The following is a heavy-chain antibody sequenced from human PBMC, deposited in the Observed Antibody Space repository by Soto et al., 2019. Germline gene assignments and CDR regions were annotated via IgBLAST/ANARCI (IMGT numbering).Heavy chain of an antibody. CDR1: GYTFTDYD. J-gene: IGHJ4*02. Sequence: QVQLVQSGAEVKKPGASVKVSCKVSGYTFTDYDINWVRQASGQGLEWMGWVNPTSGNTGYAQKFRGRATMTWNTSISTAYVELSSLRSEDTAVYYCASWAGYSKWGQGTLVTVST. CDR2: VNPTSGNT. CDR3: ASWAGYSK. V-gene: IGHV1-8*01. D-gene: IGHD3-9*01.